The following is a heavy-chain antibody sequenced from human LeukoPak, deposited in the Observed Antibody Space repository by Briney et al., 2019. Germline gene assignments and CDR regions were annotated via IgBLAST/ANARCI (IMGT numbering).Heavy chain of an antibody. Sequence: SQTLSLTCTVSGGSISSGDYYGSWIRQPPGKGLEWIGYIYYSGSTYYNPSLKSRVTISVDTSKNQFSLKLSSVTAADTAVYYCARDLLGGDFDYWGQGTLVTVSS. J-gene: IGHJ4*02. V-gene: IGHV4-30-4*01. CDR3: ARDLLGGDFDY. CDR1: GGSISSGDYY. CDR2: IYYSGST. D-gene: IGHD2/OR15-2a*01.